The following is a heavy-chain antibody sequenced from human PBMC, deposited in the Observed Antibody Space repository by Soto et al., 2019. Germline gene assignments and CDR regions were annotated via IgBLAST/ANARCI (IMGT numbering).Heavy chain of an antibody. Sequence: QLQLQESGSGLVKPSQTLSLTCAVSGGSISSGGYSWSWIRQPPGKGLESIGYIYHSGSTYYNPSLKSRVTISVDRSKNQVSLKLSSLTAADTAVYYCARVMTTVTTFDYWGQGTLVTVSS. J-gene: IGHJ4*02. CDR3: ARVMTTVTTFDY. CDR1: GGSISSGGYS. V-gene: IGHV4-30-2*01. CDR2: IYHSGST. D-gene: IGHD4-17*01.